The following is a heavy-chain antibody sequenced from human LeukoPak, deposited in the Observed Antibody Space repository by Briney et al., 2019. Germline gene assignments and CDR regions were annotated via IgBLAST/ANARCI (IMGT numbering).Heavy chain of an antibody. J-gene: IGHJ4*02. Sequence: ASVKVSRKASGYTFTGYYMHWVRQAPGQGLEWMGWINPNSGGTNYAQKFQGRVTMTTDTSTSTAYMELRSLRSDDTAVYYCARDQSSSSADYWGQGTLVTVSS. CDR3: ARDQSSSSADY. CDR1: GYTFTGYY. CDR2: INPNSGGT. D-gene: IGHD6-6*01. V-gene: IGHV1-2*02.